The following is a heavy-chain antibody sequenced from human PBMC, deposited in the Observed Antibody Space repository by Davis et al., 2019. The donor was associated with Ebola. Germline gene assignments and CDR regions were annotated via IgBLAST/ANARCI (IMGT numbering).Heavy chain of an antibody. J-gene: IGHJ6*02. CDR1: SDSISSYY. D-gene: IGHD3-16*01. Sequence: SETLSLTCTVSSDSISSYYWNWIRQPPGKGLEWIGYIFQSGNTYYNPSLKSRVTMLVDTSKNQFSLNLSSVTAADTAVYYCARRGWGYGMDVWGQGTTVTVSS. CDR2: IFQSGNT. V-gene: IGHV4-59*01. CDR3: ARRGWGYGMDV.